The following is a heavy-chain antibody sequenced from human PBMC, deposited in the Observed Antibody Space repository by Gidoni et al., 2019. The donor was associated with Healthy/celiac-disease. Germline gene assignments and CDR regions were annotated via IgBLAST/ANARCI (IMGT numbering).Heavy chain of an antibody. Sequence: EVQLLESGGGLVQPGGSLRLSCSASGFTFSSYAMSWVRQAPGKGLEGVSAISGSGGSTYYADSVKGRFTISRDNSKNTLYLQMNSLRAEDTAVYYCAKERWAVVVAFDYWGQGTLVTVSS. V-gene: IGHV3-23*01. J-gene: IGHJ4*02. CDR3: AKERWAVVVAFDY. D-gene: IGHD2-15*01. CDR2: ISGSGGST. CDR1: GFTFSSYA.